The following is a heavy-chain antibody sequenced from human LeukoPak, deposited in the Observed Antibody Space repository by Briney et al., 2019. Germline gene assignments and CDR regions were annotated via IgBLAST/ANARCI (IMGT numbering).Heavy chain of an antibody. CDR1: GFTFSSYW. V-gene: IGHV3-7*05. D-gene: IGHD3-10*01. J-gene: IGHJ5*02. CDR2: IKQDVSEK. CDR3: ARDLRAGFGWFDP. Sequence: GGSLRLSCAASGFTFSSYWMSWVRQAPGKGLELVANIKQDVSEKYYVDSVKGRFTISRDNAKNSLYLQMNSLRAEDTAVYYCARDLRAGFGWFDPWGQGTLVTVSS.